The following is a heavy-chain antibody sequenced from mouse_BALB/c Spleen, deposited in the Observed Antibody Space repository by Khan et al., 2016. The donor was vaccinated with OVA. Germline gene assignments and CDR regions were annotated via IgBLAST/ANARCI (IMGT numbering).Heavy chain of an antibody. Sequence: VQLKQSGPGLVKPSQSLSLTCTVTGYSITRGYAWNWIRQFPGNKLEWMGYISYSGVTSYTPSLKSRISITRDTSKNQFFLQLNSVTTEDTATDYWARGNYYGYYCDYWGQGTTLTVSS. CDR3: ARGNYYGYYCDY. D-gene: IGHD1-1*01. CDR1: GYSITRGYA. V-gene: IGHV3-2*02. J-gene: IGHJ2*01. CDR2: ISYSGVT.